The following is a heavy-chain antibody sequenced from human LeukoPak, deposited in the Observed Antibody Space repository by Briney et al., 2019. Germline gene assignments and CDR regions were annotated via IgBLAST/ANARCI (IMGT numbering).Heavy chain of an antibody. CDR3: ARDRYCSGGSCGFFDY. Sequence: SETLSLTCTVSGGSISSGGYYWSWIRRHPGKGLEWIGYIYYSGSTYYNPSLKSRVTISVDTSKNQFSLKLSSVTAADTAVYYCARDRYCSGGSCGFFDYWGQGTLVTVSS. D-gene: IGHD2-15*01. J-gene: IGHJ4*02. CDR1: GGSISSGGYY. CDR2: IYYSGST. V-gene: IGHV4-31*03.